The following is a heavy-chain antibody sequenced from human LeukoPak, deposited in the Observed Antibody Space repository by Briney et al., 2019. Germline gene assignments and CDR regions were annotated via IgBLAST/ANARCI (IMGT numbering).Heavy chain of an antibody. CDR3: ASRYCSSTSCYPH. CDR1: GYTFTGYY. J-gene: IGHJ4*02. V-gene: IGHV1-2*06. D-gene: IGHD2-2*01. Sequence: ASVKVSCKASGYTFTGYYMQWVRQAPGQGLEWMGRINPNSGGTNYAQKFQGRVTMTRDTSISTAYMELSRLRSDDTAVYYCASRYCSSTSCYPHWGQGTLVTVSS. CDR2: INPNSGGT.